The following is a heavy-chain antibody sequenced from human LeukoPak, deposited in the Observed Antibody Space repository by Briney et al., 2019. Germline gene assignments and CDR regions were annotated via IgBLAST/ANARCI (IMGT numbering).Heavy chain of an antibody. CDR1: GYALTELS. Sequence: ASVKVSCKVSGYALTELSMHWVRQAPGKGLEWMGGLDPEDGETIYAQKFQGRVTMTEDTSTDTAYMELSSLRSEDTAVYYCATGIGGSMVYFDYWGQGTLVTVSS. CDR3: ATGIGGSMVYFDY. J-gene: IGHJ4*02. V-gene: IGHV1-24*01. D-gene: IGHD5-12*01. CDR2: LDPEDGET.